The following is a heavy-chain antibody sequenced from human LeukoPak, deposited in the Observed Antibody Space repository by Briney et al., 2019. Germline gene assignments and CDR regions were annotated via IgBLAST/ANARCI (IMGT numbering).Heavy chain of an antibody. Sequence: SETLSLTCTVSGGSISSGSYYWSWIRQPARKGLEWIGRIYTSGSTNYNPSLKSRVTISVDTSKNQFSLKLSSVTAAGTAVYYCVRGYSGYDIHDAFDIWGQGTMVTVSS. CDR3: VRGYSGYDIHDAFDI. CDR2: IYTSGST. D-gene: IGHD5-12*01. J-gene: IGHJ3*02. CDR1: GGSISSGSYY. V-gene: IGHV4-61*02.